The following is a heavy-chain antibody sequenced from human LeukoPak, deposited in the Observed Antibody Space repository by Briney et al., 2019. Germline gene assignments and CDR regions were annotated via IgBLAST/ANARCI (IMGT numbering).Heavy chain of an antibody. D-gene: IGHD3-10*01. CDR2: ISGSGGST. V-gene: IGHV3-23*01. J-gene: IGHJ4*02. CDR1: GFTFSSYA. Sequence: PGGFLRLSCAASGFTFSSYAMSWVRQAPGKGLEWVSAISGSGGSTYYADSVKGRFTISRDNSKNTLYLQMNSLRAEDTAVYYCAKDMYPYGSGSYPQFDYWGQGTLVTVSS. CDR3: AKDMYPYGSGSYPQFDY.